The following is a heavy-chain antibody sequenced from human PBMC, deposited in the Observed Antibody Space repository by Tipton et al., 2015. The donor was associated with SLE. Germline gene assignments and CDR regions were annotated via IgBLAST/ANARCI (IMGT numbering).Heavy chain of an antibody. CDR3: ARAEDGHAFDI. CDR1: GGSISSSSYY. CDR2: IYYSGST. V-gene: IGHV4-61*05. J-gene: IGHJ3*02. Sequence: TLSLTCTVTGGSISSSSYYWGWIRQPPGKGLEWIGYIYYSGSTNYNPSLKSRVTISVDTSKNQFSLKLSSVTAADTAVYYCARAEDGHAFDIWGQGTMVTVSS. D-gene: IGHD5-24*01.